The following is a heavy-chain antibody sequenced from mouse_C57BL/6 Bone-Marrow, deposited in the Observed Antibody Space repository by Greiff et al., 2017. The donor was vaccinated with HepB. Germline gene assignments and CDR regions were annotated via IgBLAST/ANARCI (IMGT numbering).Heavy chain of an antibody. CDR2: IYPGDGDT. Sequence: VQLQESGPELVKPGASVKISCKASGYAFSSSWMNWVKQRPGKGLEWIGRIYPGDGDTNYNGKFKGKATLTADKSSSTAYMQLSSLTSEDSAVYCCASIYYYGKDYWGQGTTLTVSS. J-gene: IGHJ2*01. CDR1: GYAFSSSW. CDR3: ASIYYYGKDY. D-gene: IGHD1-1*01. V-gene: IGHV1-82*01.